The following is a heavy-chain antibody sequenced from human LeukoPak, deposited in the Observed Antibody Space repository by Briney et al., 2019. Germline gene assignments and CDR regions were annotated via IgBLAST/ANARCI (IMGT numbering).Heavy chain of an antibody. D-gene: IGHD3-10*01. CDR2: INSDRSST. J-gene: IGHJ4*02. CDR3: ARGAWFGELSSSPFDY. V-gene: IGHV3-74*01. CDR1: GFTFSSYW. Sequence: GGSLRLSCAASGFTFSSYWMHWVRQAPGKGLVWVSRINSDRSSTSYADSVKGRFTISRDNAKNTLYLQMNSLRAEDTAVYYCARGAWFGELSSSPFDYWGQGTLVTVSS.